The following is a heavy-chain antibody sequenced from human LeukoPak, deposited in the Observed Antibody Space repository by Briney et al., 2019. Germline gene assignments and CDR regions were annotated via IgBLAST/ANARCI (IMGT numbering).Heavy chain of an antibody. D-gene: IGHD3-10*01. CDR2: IYTSGSSM. V-gene: IGHV3-48*01. CDR1: GFTFSGYS. Sequence: GGSLRLSCAASGFTFSGYSMNWVRQAPGKGLEWISYIYTSGSSMNYADSVKGRFTISRDNAKSSLYLQMNNLRVEDTALYYCARITAYHLDYWGQGALVTVSS. J-gene: IGHJ4*02. CDR3: ARITAYHLDY.